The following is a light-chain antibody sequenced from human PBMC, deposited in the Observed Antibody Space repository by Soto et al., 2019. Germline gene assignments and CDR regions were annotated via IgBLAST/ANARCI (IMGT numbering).Light chain of an antibody. CDR1: SSNIGAGHD. CDR3: QSYDTGLHVV. Sequence: QSVLTQSPSMSGAPGQRVTISCTGTSSNIGAGHDVQWYQQLPGTAPKLLIYANFNRPSGVPDRFSGSTSGTSSSLAITGLQAEDEADYYCQSYDTGLHVVFGGGTKVTVL. CDR2: ANF. J-gene: IGLJ2*01. V-gene: IGLV1-40*01.